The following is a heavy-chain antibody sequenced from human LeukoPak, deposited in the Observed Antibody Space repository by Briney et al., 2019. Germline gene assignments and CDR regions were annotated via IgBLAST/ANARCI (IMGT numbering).Heavy chain of an antibody. Sequence: SEALSLTCTVSGGSLRSSGHWWVWIRQPPGKGLEWIGSIHYSGKVYYNPSLKSRVTTSVDTSTDQFSLRLSSATAADTAIYYCARQSGDQSSAWYFDAWGQGTLVTVSS. J-gene: IGHJ4*02. CDR3: ARQSGDQSSAWYFDA. V-gene: IGHV4-39*01. CDR1: GGSLRSSGHW. CDR2: IHYSGKV. D-gene: IGHD6-19*01.